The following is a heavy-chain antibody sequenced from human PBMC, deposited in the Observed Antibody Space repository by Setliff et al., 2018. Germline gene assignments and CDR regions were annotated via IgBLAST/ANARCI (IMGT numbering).Heavy chain of an antibody. V-gene: IGHV1-46*01. D-gene: IGHD2-2*01. J-gene: IGHJ2*01. CDR3: ARAVPRGETPDYWYFDL. CDR1: GYTFTSYY. Sequence: ASVKVSCKASGYTFTSYYMYWVRQAPGQGREWMGTINTGGGRASIVDQFQGRVTMTRDTSTTTIYLEVNSLRSDDTTVYYCARAVPRGETPDYWYFDLWGRGTLVTVPQ. CDR2: INTGGGRA.